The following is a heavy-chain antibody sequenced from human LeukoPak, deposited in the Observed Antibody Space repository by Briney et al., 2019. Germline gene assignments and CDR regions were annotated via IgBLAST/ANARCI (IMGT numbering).Heavy chain of an antibody. CDR2: ISNSGEST. CDR1: GFTFSSYA. J-gene: IGHJ4*02. CDR3: AKGAMVRGVLDY. Sequence: PGGSLRLSCAASGFTFSSYAMHWVRQAPGKGLEWVSTISNSGESTYYADSVKGRFTISRDNSKNTLFLQMNSLRAEDTAVYYCAKGAMVRGVLDYWGQGTLVTVSS. V-gene: IGHV3-23*01. D-gene: IGHD3-10*01.